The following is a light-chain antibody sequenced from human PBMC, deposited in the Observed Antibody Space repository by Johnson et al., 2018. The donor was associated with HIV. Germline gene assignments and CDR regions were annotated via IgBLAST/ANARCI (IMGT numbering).Light chain of an antibody. Sequence: QSVLTQPPSVSAAPGQKVTISCSGSSSNIGNNYVSWYQQLPGTAPKLLIFDNNKRPSGIPDRFSASKSGTSATLGITGLQTGAEADYYCGTWDSSLSAFNYVFGTGTKVTVL. CDR1: SSNIGNNY. J-gene: IGLJ1*01. CDR2: DNN. V-gene: IGLV1-51*01. CDR3: GTWDSSLSAFNYV.